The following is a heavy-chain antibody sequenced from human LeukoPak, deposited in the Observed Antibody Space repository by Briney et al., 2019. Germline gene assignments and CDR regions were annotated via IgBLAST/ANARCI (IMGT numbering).Heavy chain of an antibody. J-gene: IGHJ5*02. D-gene: IGHD2-2*01. Sequence: PGGSLRLSCAASGFSFSSYAMHWVRQAPGKGLEWVSTTSAGGSSTYYADSVEGRFTISRDNSKNTFCLQTNSLRAEDTAAYYCAKGGYCSSSSCYYGWFEPWGQGTLVTVSS. CDR3: AKGGYCSSSSCYYGWFEP. CDR1: GFSFSSYA. CDR2: TSAGGSST. V-gene: IGHV3-23*01.